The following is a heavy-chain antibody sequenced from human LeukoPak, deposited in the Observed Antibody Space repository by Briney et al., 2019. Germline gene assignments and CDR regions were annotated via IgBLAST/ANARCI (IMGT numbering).Heavy chain of an antibody. CDR1: GFTFDDYA. Sequence: GGSLRLSCAASGFTFDDYAMHWVRQAPGKGLEWVSGISWNSGSIGYADSVKGRFTISRDNAKNSLYLQMNSLRAEDTAIYYCTRVGYIDEGIDYWGQGTLVTVSS. D-gene: IGHD5-24*01. V-gene: IGHV3-9*01. CDR3: TRVGYIDEGIDY. CDR2: ISWNSGSI. J-gene: IGHJ4*02.